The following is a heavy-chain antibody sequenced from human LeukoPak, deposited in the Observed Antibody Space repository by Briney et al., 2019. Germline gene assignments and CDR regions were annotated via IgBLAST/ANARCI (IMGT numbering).Heavy chain of an antibody. J-gene: IGHJ3*02. CDR2: IKSKSAGGTT. CDR3: TTERLGKWAFDI. CDR1: GFTFSSYG. D-gene: IGHD2-8*01. V-gene: IGHV3-15*01. Sequence: GGSLRLSCAASGFTFSSYGMSWVRQAPGKGLEWVGRIKSKSAGGTTAYAAPVKGRFTISRDDSENTLYLQMNSLKTEDTAVYYCTTERLGKWAFDIWGQGTMVTVSS.